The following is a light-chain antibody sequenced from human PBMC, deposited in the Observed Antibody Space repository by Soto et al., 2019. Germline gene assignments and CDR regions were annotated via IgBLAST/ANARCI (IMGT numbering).Light chain of an antibody. J-gene: IGLJ2*01. CDR2: DVI. CDR1: SMTFGDYHY. V-gene: IGLV2-8*01. CDR3: SSYGGNNNVL. Sequence: QSALTKPPSASGFPGQSVTFPGPGSSMTFGDYHYVSWYQQYPGKAPKLMIYDVIKRPSGVPDRFSGSKSGNTASLTVSGLQAEDEADYYCSSYGGNNNVLFGGGTKLTVL.